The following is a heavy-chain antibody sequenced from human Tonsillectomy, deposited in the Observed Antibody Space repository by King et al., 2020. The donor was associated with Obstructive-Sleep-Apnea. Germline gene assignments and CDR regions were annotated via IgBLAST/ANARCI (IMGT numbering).Heavy chain of an antibody. CDR1: GYTFTSYG. Sequence: QLVQSGAEVKKPGASVKVSCKSFGYTFTSYGISWVRQAPGQGLEWMGWSSAYNGNTNYVQKLQGRVTMTTDTSTNTAYMELRSLRSDDTAVYYCARTTVEELRYFDWLLVMDVWGQGTTVTVSS. CDR2: SSAYNGNT. V-gene: IGHV1-18*01. CDR3: ARTTVEELRYFDWLLVMDV. D-gene: IGHD3-9*01. J-gene: IGHJ6*02.